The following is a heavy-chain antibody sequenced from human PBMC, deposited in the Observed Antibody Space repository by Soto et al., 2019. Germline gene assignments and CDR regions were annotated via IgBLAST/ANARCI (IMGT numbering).Heavy chain of an antibody. CDR1: GYTFTAYY. CDR2: INPNTGDT. J-gene: IGHJ4*02. V-gene: IGHV1-2*02. CDR3: ATDRPPAS. Sequence: GASVKVSCKASGYTFTAYYLHWVRQAPGQGLEWMGWINPNTGDTDYAQKFQGRITITRDTSITTAYMDLSLLRSDDSAIYLCATDRPPASWGQGTSVTVSS.